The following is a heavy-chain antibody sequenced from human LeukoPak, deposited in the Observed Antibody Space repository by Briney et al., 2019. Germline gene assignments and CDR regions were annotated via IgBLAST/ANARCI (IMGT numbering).Heavy chain of an antibody. V-gene: IGHV3-23*01. Sequence: GGSLRLSCAASGFTFSSSAMSWVRQAPGKGLEWVSGISGSGDSTYYADSVKGRFTISRDNSKNTLYLQMNSLRAEDTAVYYCARAIGKSEGYWGQGTLVTVSS. CDR1: GFTFSSSA. J-gene: IGHJ4*02. CDR2: ISGSGDST. D-gene: IGHD4-23*01. CDR3: ARAIGKSEGY.